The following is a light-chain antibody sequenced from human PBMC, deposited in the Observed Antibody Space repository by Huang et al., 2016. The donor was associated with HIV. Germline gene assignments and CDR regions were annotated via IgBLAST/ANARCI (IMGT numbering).Light chain of an antibody. CDR1: ESVGTT. V-gene: IGKV3-15*01. CDR2: GAS. J-gene: IGKJ5*01. CDR3: QQYNNWPPVT. Sequence: EIVVTQSPATLSVSPGGRATLSCRASESVGTTLAWYQQKPGQAPRLLIYGASTRAIGIPARFSGRGSGTEFTLTISSLQSEDLAVYFCQQYNNWPPVTFGQGTRLEIK.